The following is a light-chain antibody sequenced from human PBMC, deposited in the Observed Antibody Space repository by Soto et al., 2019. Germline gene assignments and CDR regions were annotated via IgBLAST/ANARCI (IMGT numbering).Light chain of an antibody. CDR2: DAS. Sequence: DIQMTQSPSTVSASVGDGVTITCRASQSISTWLAWYQQKPGNAPKLLIYDASTLKSGVPSGFSGSGSGTEFTLTISSLQPDDFATYYCQQYNSYPSTFGQGTKLEIK. V-gene: IGKV1-5*01. J-gene: IGKJ2*01. CDR1: QSISTW. CDR3: QQYNSYPST.